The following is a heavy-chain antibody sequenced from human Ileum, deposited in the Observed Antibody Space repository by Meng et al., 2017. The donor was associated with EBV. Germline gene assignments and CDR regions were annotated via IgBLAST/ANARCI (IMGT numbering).Heavy chain of an antibody. V-gene: IGHV4-4*02. CDR3: ARDPTGGEDHQRV. CDR2: IYHSGIT. Sequence: QGSCAGLVKPSGTPSPTCGDAGGSIRRSNWWSWVRQPPGKGLEWIGKIYHSGITIYNPSLKSRVTMSVDNSKNQFSLKLNSMTAADTAVYYCARDPTGGEDHQRVWGQGTLVTVSS. D-gene: IGHD1-14*01. J-gene: IGHJ4*02. CDR1: GGSIRRSNW.